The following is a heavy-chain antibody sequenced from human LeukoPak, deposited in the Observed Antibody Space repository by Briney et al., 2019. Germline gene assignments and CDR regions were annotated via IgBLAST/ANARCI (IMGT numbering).Heavy chain of an antibody. V-gene: IGHV4-34*01. CDR3: ASGAFLGYCSSTSCPGWFDP. CDR1: GGSFSGYY. D-gene: IGHD2-2*01. J-gene: IGHJ5*02. CDR2: INHSGST. Sequence: SETLSLTCAVSGGSFSGYYWSWIRQPPGKGLEWIGEINHSGSTNYNPSLKSRVTISVDTSKNQFSLKLSSVTAADTAVYYCASGAFLGYCSSTSCPGWFDPWGQGTLVTVSS.